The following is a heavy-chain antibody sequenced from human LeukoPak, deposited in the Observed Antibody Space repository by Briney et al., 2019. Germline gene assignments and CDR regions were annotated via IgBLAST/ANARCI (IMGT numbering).Heavy chain of an antibody. CDR1: GFTFSSYG. D-gene: IGHD1-26*01. Sequence: GRPLRLSCAASGFTFSSYGMHWVRQAPGKGLEWVAVIWYDGSNKYYADSVKGRFTISRDNSKNTLYLQMNSLRAEDTAVYYCARDSLGGSYPVIDYWGQGTLVTVSS. CDR3: ARDSLGGSYPVIDY. J-gene: IGHJ4*02. CDR2: IWYDGSNK. V-gene: IGHV3-33*01.